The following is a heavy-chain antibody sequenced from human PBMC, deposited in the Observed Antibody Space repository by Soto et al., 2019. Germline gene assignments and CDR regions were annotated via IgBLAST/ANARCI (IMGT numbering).Heavy chain of an antibody. D-gene: IGHD3-9*01. V-gene: IGHV3-23*01. CDR1: GFNFNSYA. J-gene: IGHJ4*02. CDR3: AKERYSFGPRYTDY. Sequence: PRLSCATSGFNFNSYAMSWVRQAPGKGLEWVSSISGSDPSTAYADSVRGRFTISRGNSKNTLYLQMNTLRAEDTAVYFCAKERYSFGPRYTDYWGQGTLVTVSS. CDR2: ISGSDPST.